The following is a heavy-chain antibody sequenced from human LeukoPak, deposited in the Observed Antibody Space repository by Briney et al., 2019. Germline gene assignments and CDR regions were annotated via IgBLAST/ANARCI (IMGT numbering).Heavy chain of an antibody. D-gene: IGHD4-23*01. Sequence: ASVKVSCKASGYTFSSYAISWVRQAPGQGLEWMGGIIPIFGTANYAQKFQGRVTITADESTSTAYMELSSLRSEDTAVYYCAREDVTVARVYYGMDVWGQGTTVTVSS. CDR1: GYTFSSYA. V-gene: IGHV1-69*13. CDR3: AREDVTVARVYYGMDV. J-gene: IGHJ6*02. CDR2: IIPIFGTA.